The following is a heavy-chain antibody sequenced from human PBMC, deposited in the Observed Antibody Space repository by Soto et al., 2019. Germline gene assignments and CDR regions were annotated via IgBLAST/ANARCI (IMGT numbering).Heavy chain of an antibody. J-gene: IGHJ6*02. CDR3: ATDSSPTHSYYGMDV. CDR1: GGSISSGGYY. CDR2: IYYSGST. Sequence: QVQLQESGPGLVKPSQTLSLTCTVSGGSISSGGYYWSWIRQHPGKGLEWFGYIYYSGSTYYNPSLKSRVTISVDTSKNQFSLKLSSVTAADTAVYYCATDSSPTHSYYGMDVWGQGTTVTVSS. V-gene: IGHV4-31*03.